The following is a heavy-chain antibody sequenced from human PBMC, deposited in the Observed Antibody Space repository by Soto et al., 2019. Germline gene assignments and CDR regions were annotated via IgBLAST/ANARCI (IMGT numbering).Heavy chain of an antibody. V-gene: IGHV3-73*02. CDR3: TTDTAAYYDFWTGYYGYGMDV. CDR2: VRSKAKTYAT. Sequence: EVQLVESGGGLVQAGGSLKLSCVASGFNISGSAMHWVRQASGEGLEWLGRVRSKAKTYATAYDASVKGRFTISRDDLKNTAYLQMNSLKTEDTAVYFCTTDTAAYYDFWTGYYGYGMDVWGQGTTVIVSS. CDR1: GFNISGSA. D-gene: IGHD3-3*01. J-gene: IGHJ6*02.